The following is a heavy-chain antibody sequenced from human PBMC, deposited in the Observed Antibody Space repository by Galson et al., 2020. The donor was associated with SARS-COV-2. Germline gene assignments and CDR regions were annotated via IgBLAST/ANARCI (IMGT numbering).Heavy chain of an antibody. V-gene: IGHV4-61*02. Sequence: AGKGLEWIGRIYTSGSTNYNPSLKSRVTISVDTSKNQFSLKLSSVTAADTAVYYCARESRWELYFDHWGQGTLVTVYS. CDR2: IYTSGST. D-gene: IGHD1-26*01. CDR3: ARESRWELYFDH. J-gene: IGHJ4*02.